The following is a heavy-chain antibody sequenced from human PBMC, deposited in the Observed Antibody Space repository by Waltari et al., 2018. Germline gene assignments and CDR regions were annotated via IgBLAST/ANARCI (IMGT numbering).Heavy chain of an antibody. CDR3: ARGLNYYDSSDSSSGWFDP. V-gene: IGHV4-61*02. J-gene: IGHJ5*02. D-gene: IGHD3-22*01. CDR2: IYTTGRT. Sequence: QVQLQESGPGLVTPSHTLSLTCSVTGVSLSTPTSSWGWIRQPAGKGLEWIGRIYTTGRTNYNPSLQSRVRLSMDTTKNQFSLRLTSVTAADTARYYCARGLNYYDSSDSSSGWFDPWGQGTLVTVSS. CDR1: GVSLSTPTSS.